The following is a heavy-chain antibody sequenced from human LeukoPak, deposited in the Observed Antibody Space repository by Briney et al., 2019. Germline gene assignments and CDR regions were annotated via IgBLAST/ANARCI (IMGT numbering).Heavy chain of an antibody. CDR1: SGSMTNYY. CDR3: ARDRFYGDAEDDPLDI. D-gene: IGHD4-17*01. CDR2: IYYSGST. J-gene: IGHJ3*02. Sequence: NPSETLSLTCTVSSGSMTNYYWSWIRQPPGKGLEWIGYIYYSGSTSYNPSLKSRVTISVDTSKNQFSLRLTSVTAADTAIYYCARDRFYGDAEDDPLDIWGQGTMVTVSS. V-gene: IGHV4-59*01.